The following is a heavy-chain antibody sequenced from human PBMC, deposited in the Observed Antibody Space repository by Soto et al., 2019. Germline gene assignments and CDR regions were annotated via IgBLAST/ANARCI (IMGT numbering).Heavy chain of an antibody. Sequence: SETLSLTCAVSGGSISSSNWWSWVRQPPGKGLEWIGEIYHSGSTNYNPSLKSRVTISVDESKNQFSLKLSSVTAADTAVYYCARDSKGDYGDPYYYYYYMDVWGKGTTVTVSS. CDR2: IYHSGST. D-gene: IGHD4-17*01. V-gene: IGHV4-4*02. J-gene: IGHJ6*03. CDR1: GGSISSSNW. CDR3: ARDSKGDYGDPYYYYYYMDV.